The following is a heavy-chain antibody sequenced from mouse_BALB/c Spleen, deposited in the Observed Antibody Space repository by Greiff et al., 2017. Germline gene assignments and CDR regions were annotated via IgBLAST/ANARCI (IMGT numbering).Heavy chain of an antibody. CDR3: ARDYGYYFDY. CDR2: ISYSGST. J-gene: IGHJ2*01. D-gene: IGHD1-2*01. CDR1: GYSITSDYA. V-gene: IGHV3-2*02. Sequence: EVQRVESGPGLVKPSQSLSLTCTVTGYSITSDYAWNWIRQFPGNKLEWMGYISYSGSTSYNPSLKSRISITRDTSKNQFFLQLNSVTTEDTATYYCARDYGYYFDYWGQGTTLTVSS.